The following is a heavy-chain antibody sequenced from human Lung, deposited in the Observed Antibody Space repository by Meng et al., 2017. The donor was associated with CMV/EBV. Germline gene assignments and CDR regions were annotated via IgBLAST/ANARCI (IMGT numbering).Heavy chain of an antibody. CDR3: ARGLRYFDWLSPSNYYYGMGV. V-gene: IGHV1-69*02. Sequence: SVXVSXXPSGGTFSNYPINWVRQAPGQGLEWMGRFIPMFNISGFAQRFQGRTSITADTSTGTGYMELSSLTSEDTAVYFCARGLRYFDWLSPSNYYYGMGVWGQGXPVTVSS. CDR1: GGTFSNYP. D-gene: IGHD3-9*01. CDR2: FIPMFNIS. J-gene: IGHJ6*02.